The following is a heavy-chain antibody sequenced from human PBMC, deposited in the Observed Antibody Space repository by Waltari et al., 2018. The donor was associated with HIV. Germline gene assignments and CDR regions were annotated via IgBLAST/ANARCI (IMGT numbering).Heavy chain of an antibody. J-gene: IGHJ2*01. Sequence: QVHLQQWGAGLLKPSEPLSLTCAVYGGSFRDYYWTWIRQPPGKGLEWIGEITHSGDTNYNPSLKSRGTISRDTSKNQFSLNLNSVTVADTAVYYCARGPMGTGRIPTLLVIWYFDLWGRGTLVTVSS. CDR3: ARGPMGTGRIPTLLVIWYFDL. CDR1: GGSFRDYY. CDR2: ITHSGDT. V-gene: IGHV4-34*02. D-gene: IGHD2-8*02.